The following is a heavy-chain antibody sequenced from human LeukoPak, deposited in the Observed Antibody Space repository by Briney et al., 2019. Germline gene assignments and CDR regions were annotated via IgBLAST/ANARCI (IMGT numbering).Heavy chain of an antibody. J-gene: IGHJ4*02. D-gene: IGHD6-19*01. V-gene: IGHV3-30*03. Sequence: PGRSLRLSCAASGFTFSSYGMHWVRQAPGKGLEWVAVISYDGSNKYFPDSVKGRFTISRDNAKNTLYLQMNSLRAEDTAVFYCARVRDISGHWGFLDYWGQGTLVTVSS. CDR3: ARVRDISGHWGFLDY. CDR2: ISYDGSNK. CDR1: GFTFSSYG.